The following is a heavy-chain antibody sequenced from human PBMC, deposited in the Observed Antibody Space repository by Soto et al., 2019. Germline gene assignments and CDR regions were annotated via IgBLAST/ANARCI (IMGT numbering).Heavy chain of an antibody. CDR1: GGSISSYY. Sequence: QVQLQESGPGLVKPSETLSLTCTVSGGSISSYYWSWIRQPPGKGLEWLGYIYYSGSTNYNPSLTSRVTISVDTSKNQFSLKLSSVTAADTAVYYCARAGRRQWLGAEYFQHWGQGTLVTVSS. V-gene: IGHV4-59*01. J-gene: IGHJ1*01. CDR3: ARAGRRQWLGAEYFQH. CDR2: IYYSGST. D-gene: IGHD6-19*01.